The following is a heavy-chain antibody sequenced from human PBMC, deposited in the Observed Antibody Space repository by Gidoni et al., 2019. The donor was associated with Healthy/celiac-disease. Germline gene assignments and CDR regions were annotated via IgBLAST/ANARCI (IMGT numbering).Heavy chain of an antibody. V-gene: IGHV4-34*01. CDR3: ARGRSKFGGVIVLDY. D-gene: IGHD3-16*02. CDR2: INHSGST. Sequence: QVQLQQWGAGLLKPSETLSLTCAVYGGSFSGYYWSWIRQPPGKGLEWIGEINHSGSTNYNPSLKSRVTISVDTSKNQFSLKLSSVTAADTAVYYCARGRSKFGGVIVLDYWGQGTLVTVSS. CDR1: GGSFSGYY. J-gene: IGHJ4*02.